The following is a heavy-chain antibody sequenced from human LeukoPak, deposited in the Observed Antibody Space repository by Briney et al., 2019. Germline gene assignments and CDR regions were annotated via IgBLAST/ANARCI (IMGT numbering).Heavy chain of an antibody. V-gene: IGHV3-11*06. CDR2: ISSSSSYT. Sequence: GGSLRLSCAASGFTFSDYYMSWIRQAPGKGLEWVSYISSSSSYTNYADSVKGRFTIPRDNAKNSLYLQMNSLRAEDTAVYYCARPGDDYVDYWGQGTLVTVSS. CDR1: GFTFSDYY. J-gene: IGHJ4*02. CDR3: ARPGDDYVDY. D-gene: IGHD4/OR15-4a*01.